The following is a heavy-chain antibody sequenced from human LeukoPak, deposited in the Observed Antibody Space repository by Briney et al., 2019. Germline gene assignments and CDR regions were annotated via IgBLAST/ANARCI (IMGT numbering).Heavy chain of an antibody. Sequence: GGYLRLSCAASGFTVSSNYMSWVRQAPGKGLEWVSVIYSGGSTYYADSVKGRFTISRDNSKNTLYLQMNSLRAEDTAAYYCATPASEELFGMDVWGQGTTVTVSS. CDR3: ATPASEELFGMDV. CDR2: IYSGGST. D-gene: IGHD1-26*01. J-gene: IGHJ6*02. CDR1: GFTVSSNY. V-gene: IGHV3-66*01.